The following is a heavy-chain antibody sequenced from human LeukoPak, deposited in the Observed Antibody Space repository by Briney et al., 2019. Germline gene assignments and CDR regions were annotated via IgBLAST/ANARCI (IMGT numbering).Heavy chain of an antibody. CDR1: GFIFSSYA. J-gene: IGHJ4*02. Sequence: GGSLRLSCAASGFIFSSYAMSWVRLAPGKGLEWISVISGSGGRTDYADSVKGRFTISRDNSKNTLYLQMNSLRAEDTAVCYCAKTALAVAGIVPVESELDYWGQGTLVTVSS. CDR3: AKTALAVAGIVPVESELDY. D-gene: IGHD6-19*01. V-gene: IGHV3-23*01. CDR2: ISGSGGRT.